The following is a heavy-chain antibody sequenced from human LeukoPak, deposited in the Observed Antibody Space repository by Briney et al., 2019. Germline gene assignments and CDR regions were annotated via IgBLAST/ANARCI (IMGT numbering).Heavy chain of an antibody. J-gene: IGHJ5*02. Sequence: ASVKVSCKASGYAFTNYGISWVRQAPGQGPEWMGWISAYNGNTKYAQKLQGRVTMTTDTSTSTAYMELRSLRSDDTAVYYCARDWYCSGGSCYDCFDPWGQGTLVTVSS. V-gene: IGHV1-18*01. CDR2: ISAYNGNT. D-gene: IGHD2-15*01. CDR3: ARDWYCSGGSCYDCFDP. CDR1: GYAFTNYG.